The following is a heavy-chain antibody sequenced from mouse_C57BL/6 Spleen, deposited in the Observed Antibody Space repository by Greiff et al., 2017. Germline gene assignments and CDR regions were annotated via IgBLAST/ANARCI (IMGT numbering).Heavy chain of an antibody. CDR3: ARVGAHYNSYYFDY. CDR2: IYPGDGDT. Sequence: LQESGPELVKPGASVKISCKASGYAFSSSWMNWVKQRPGKGLEWIGRIYPGDGDTNYNGKFKGKATLTADKSSSTAYMQLSSLTSEDSAVYFCARVGAHYNSYYFDYWGQGTTLTVSS. CDR1: GYAFSSSW. J-gene: IGHJ2*01. V-gene: IGHV1-82*01. D-gene: IGHD1-3*01.